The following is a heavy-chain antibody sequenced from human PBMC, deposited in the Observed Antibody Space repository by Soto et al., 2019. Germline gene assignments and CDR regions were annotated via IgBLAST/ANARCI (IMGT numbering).Heavy chain of an antibody. CDR1: GFTFSSYA. V-gene: IGHV3-23*01. CDR2: ISGSGVST. Sequence: EVQLLESGGGLVQPGGSLRLSCAASGFTFSSYAMSWVRQAPGKGLEWVSAISGSGVSTYYADSVKGRFTISRDNSTNTLYLQMNSLRAEDTAVYYCAKDRSLRVSSGYYDYGMDVWGQGTTVTVSS. CDR3: AKDRSLRVSSGYYDYGMDV. J-gene: IGHJ6*02. D-gene: IGHD3-22*01.